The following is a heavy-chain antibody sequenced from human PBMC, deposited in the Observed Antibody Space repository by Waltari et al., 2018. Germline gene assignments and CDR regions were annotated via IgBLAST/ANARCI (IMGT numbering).Heavy chain of an antibody. J-gene: IGHJ6*02. CDR1: GGSISSYY. Sequence: QVQLQEPGPGLVKPSETLSLTCTVSGGSISSYYWSWIRQPPGNGLEWIGYIYYSGSTNYNPSLKSRVTISVDTSKNQFSLKLSSVTAADTAVYYCARQGSRVVVAARDYYYGMDVWGQGTTVTVSS. CDR2: IYYSGST. CDR3: ARQGSRVVVAARDYYYGMDV. V-gene: IGHV4-59*08. D-gene: IGHD2-15*01.